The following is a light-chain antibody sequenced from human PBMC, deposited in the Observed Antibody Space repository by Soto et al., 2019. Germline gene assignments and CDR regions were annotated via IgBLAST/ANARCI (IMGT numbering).Light chain of an antibody. CDR2: AAS. Sequence: IQLTQSPSSLSASVGDRVTITCRASQGISSYLAWYQQKPGKAPKLLIYAASTLQSGVPSRFSGSGSGTEFTLTISSLQPEDFATYYCHQLNSYPVTFGQGTKVEIK. CDR3: HQLNSYPVT. V-gene: IGKV1-9*01. J-gene: IGKJ1*01. CDR1: QGISSY.